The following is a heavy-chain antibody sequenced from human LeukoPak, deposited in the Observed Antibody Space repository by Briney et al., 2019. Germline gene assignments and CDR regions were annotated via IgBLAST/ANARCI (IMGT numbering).Heavy chain of an antibody. V-gene: IGHV4-39*07. CDR2: FYYGGIT. D-gene: IGHD5-24*01. CDR3: ARAGRDGYSPASDSFDI. Sequence: SETLSLTCTVSGGSINSSSYYWGWIRQPPGKGLEWIGSFYYGGITYYHPSLKSRVTVSVDTSRSQFSLKLISVTAADTAVYYCARAGRDGYSPASDSFDIWGQGKTVTVSS. CDR1: GGSINSSSYY. J-gene: IGHJ3*02.